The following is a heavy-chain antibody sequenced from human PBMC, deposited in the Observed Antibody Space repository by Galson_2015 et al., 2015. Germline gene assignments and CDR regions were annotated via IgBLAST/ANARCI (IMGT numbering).Heavy chain of an antibody. Sequence: SLRLSCAASRFTFSNYDINWVRQAPGKGLEWVSYISTSGDTTYYADSVKGRFTISRDNAKNSLYLQMNSLRAEDTAVYYCAREMGGNGDSFYFWGQGTMVTVSS. D-gene: IGHD4-23*01. J-gene: IGHJ3*01. V-gene: IGHV3-48*03. CDR2: ISTSGDTT. CDR1: RFTFSNYD. CDR3: AREMGGNGDSFYF.